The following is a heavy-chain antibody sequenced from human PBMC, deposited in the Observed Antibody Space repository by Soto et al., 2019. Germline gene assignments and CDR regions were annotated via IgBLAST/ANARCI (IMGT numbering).Heavy chain of an antibody. J-gene: IGHJ4*02. CDR3: AIRASYYDSSGYFDY. Sequence: VGSLRLSCSASGFIFSNYAMSWIRQAPGKGLEWVSSISGGGGGTHYADSVKGRFTISRDNSKSTLHLQINRLRAEDTAVYYCAIRASYYDSSGYFDYWGQGTLVTVSS. V-gene: IGHV3-23*01. CDR2: ISGGGGGT. D-gene: IGHD3-22*01. CDR1: GFIFSNYA.